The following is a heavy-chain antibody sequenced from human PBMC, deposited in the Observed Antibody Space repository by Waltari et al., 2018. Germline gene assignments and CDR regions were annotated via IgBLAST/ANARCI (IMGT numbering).Heavy chain of an antibody. Sequence: QLHLQESGPGLVKPSETLSLTSSASGDSISSTSYHWAWIRQPPGKGLEWIGSFVYNANTYYNPSLKSRVSISVDTSKNHFSLQLMSVTAADTAIYYCARPGRVGGGSLMALDYWGQGTLVTVSS. V-gene: IGHV4-39*02. CDR1: GDSISSTSYH. D-gene: IGHD2-15*01. J-gene: IGHJ4*02. CDR3: ARPGRVGGGSLMALDY. CDR2: FVYNANT.